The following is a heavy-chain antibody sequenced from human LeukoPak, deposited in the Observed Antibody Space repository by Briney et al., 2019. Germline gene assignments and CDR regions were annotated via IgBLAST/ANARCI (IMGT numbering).Heavy chain of an antibody. D-gene: IGHD3-10*01. CDR3: ARASIVRGVNNFDY. J-gene: IGHJ4*02. CDR2: ISYSGST. Sequence: SETLSLTCAVSGGSISSGGYCWSWIRQHPGKGLEWIGYISYSGSTYSNPSLKSRVTISVDTSNNQFSLKLSSLTATDTAVYYCARASIVRGVNNFDYWGQGTLVTVSS. V-gene: IGHV4-31*11. CDR1: GGSISSGGYC.